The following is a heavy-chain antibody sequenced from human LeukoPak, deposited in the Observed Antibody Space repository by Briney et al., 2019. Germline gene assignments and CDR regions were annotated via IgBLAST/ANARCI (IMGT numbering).Heavy chain of an antibody. D-gene: IGHD1-26*01. CDR1: GFTVSSNY. CDR2: IYSGGST. J-gene: IGHJ4*02. Sequence: GGSLRLSCAASGFTVSSNYMSWVRQAPGKGLEWVSVIYSGGSTYYADSVKGRFTISRDNSKNTLYLQMNSLRAEDTAVYYCARVRGATSDYFDYWGQGTLVTVSS. V-gene: IGHV3-53*01. CDR3: ARVRGATSDYFDY.